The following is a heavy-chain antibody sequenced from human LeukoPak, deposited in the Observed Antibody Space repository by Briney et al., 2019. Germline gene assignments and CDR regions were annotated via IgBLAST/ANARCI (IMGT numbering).Heavy chain of an antibody. J-gene: IGHJ4*02. CDR3: ARIYCRSTSCYMESYY. CDR2: IYHSGST. D-gene: IGHD2-2*02. Sequence: SETLSLTCTVSGYSISSGYYWGWIRQPPGKGLEWIGSIYHSGSTYYNPSLKSRVTISVDTSKNQFSLKLSSVTAADTAVYYCARIYCRSTSCYMESYYWGQRTLVTVSS. CDR1: GYSISSGYY. V-gene: IGHV4-38-2*02.